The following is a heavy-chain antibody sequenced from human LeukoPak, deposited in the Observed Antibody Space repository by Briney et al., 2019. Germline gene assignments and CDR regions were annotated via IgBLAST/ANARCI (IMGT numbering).Heavy chain of an antibody. CDR2: IYYSGGT. Sequence: PSETLSLTCAVSGGSISGYYWSWIRQPPGKGLEWIGQIYYSGGTIYNPPLKGRVTISVDTTNNHFSLKLSSMTAADTAVFYCARHGTGQKAFDIWGQGTMVTVSS. CDR3: ARHGTGQKAFDI. J-gene: IGHJ3*02. CDR1: GGSISGYY. V-gene: IGHV4-59*08. D-gene: IGHD1-14*01.